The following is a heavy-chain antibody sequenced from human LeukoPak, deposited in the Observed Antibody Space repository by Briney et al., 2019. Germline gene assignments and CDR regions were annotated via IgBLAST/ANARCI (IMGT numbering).Heavy chain of an antibody. CDR3: ARVESGYGLSGYYYYMDV. V-gene: IGHV4-4*07. CDR1: GGSISSYY. D-gene: IGHD5-12*01. Sequence: SETPSLTCTVSGGSISSYYWSWIRQPAGKGLEWIGRIYTSGSTNYNPSLKSRVTMSVDTSKNQFSLKLSSVTAADTAVYYCARVESGYGLSGYYYYMDVWGKGTTVTISS. CDR2: IYTSGST. J-gene: IGHJ6*03.